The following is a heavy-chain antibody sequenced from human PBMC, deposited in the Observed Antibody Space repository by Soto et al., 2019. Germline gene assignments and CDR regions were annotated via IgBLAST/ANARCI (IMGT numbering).Heavy chain of an antibody. J-gene: IGHJ4*02. V-gene: IGHV1-46*01. CDR2: INPSGGSR. CDR3: ARAHGREKSLFDY. CDR1: GYTFTSYY. Sequence: ASVKVSCKATGYTFTSYYIHWVRQAPGQRLKWMGIINPSGGSRSYAQKFQDRVTMTRDTSTSTVYMELSSLRSEDTAVYFCARAHGREKSLFDYWGQGTLVTVSS.